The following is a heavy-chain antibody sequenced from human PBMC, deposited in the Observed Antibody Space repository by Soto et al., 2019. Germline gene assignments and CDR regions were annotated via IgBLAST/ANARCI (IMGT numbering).Heavy chain of an antibody. CDR2: IIPIFGTA. D-gene: IGHD2-21*02. CDR3: ARQGDPGGYYYSGMDV. CDR1: GGTFSSYA. Sequence: QVQLVQSGAEVKKPGSSVKVSCKASGGTFSSYAISWVRQAPGQGLEWMGGIIPIFGTADYAQKFQGRVTITADEATSTAYMELSSLRSEDTAVYYCARQGDPGGYYYSGMDVWGQGTTVTVSS. V-gene: IGHV1-69*12. J-gene: IGHJ6*02.